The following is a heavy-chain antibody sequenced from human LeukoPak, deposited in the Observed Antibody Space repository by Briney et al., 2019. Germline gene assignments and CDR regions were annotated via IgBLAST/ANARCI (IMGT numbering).Heavy chain of an antibody. V-gene: IGHV4-4*09. Sequence: SETLSLTRTVSGGSISSYYWSWIRQPPGKGLEWIGNIYTSGSTNYNPSLKSRVTISVDTSKNQFSLKLSSVTAADTAVYYCARGKNIVVVPVYWGQGTLVTVSS. CDR1: GGSISSYY. J-gene: IGHJ4*02. CDR3: ARGKNIVVVPVY. D-gene: IGHD2-2*01. CDR2: IYTSGST.